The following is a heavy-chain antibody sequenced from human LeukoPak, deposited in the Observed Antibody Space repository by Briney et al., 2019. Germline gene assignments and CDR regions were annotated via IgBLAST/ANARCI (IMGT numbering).Heavy chain of an antibody. Sequence: GASVKVSCKASGGTFSSYAISWVRQATGQGLEWMGWMHPHSGNTGYAQKFQGRVTMTRDTSINTAYMELSSLRSEDTAVYYCARGDVWGSYASLDWGQGTLVTVSS. J-gene: IGHJ4*02. CDR3: ARGDVWGSYASLD. CDR1: GGTFSSYA. V-gene: IGHV1-8*02. CDR2: MHPHSGNT. D-gene: IGHD3-16*01.